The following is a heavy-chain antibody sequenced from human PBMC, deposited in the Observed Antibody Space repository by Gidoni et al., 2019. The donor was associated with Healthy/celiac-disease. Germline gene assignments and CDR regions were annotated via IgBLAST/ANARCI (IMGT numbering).Heavy chain of an antibody. CDR2: ISGSGGST. Sequence: EVQLLESGGGLVQPGGSLRLSCAAPGSTFSSYAMSWVRQAPGKGLEWVSAISGSGGSTYYADSVKGRFTISRDNSKNTLYLQMNSLRAEDTAVYYCAKDHFVDTAMVTPYDYWGQGTLVTVSS. CDR3: AKDHFVDTAMVTPYDY. V-gene: IGHV3-23*01. CDR1: GSTFSSYA. J-gene: IGHJ4*02. D-gene: IGHD5-18*01.